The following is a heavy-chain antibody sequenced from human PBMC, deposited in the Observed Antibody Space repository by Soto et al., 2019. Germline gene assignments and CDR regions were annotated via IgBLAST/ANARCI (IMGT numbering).Heavy chain of an antibody. J-gene: IGHJ4*02. CDR1: GGSFSGYY. CDR2: INHSGST. CDR3: AREGPVSYDSSAVDY. D-gene: IGHD3-22*01. Sequence: QVQLQQWGAGLLKPSETLSLTCAVYGGSFSGYYWSWIRQPPGKGLEWIGEINHSGSTNYNPSLKSRVTISVDTSKNQFSLKLSSVTAADTAVYYCAREGPVSYDSSAVDYWGQGTLVTVSS. V-gene: IGHV4-34*01.